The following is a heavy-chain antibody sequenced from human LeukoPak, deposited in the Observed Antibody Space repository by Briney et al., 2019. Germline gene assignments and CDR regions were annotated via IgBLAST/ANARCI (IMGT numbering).Heavy chain of an antibody. V-gene: IGHV4-31*03. CDR1: GGSISSGGYY. Sequence: SETLSLTCTVSGGSISSGGYYWSWIRQHPGKGLEWIGYIYYSGSTYYNPSLKSRVTISVDTSKNQFSLKLSSVTAADTAVYSGARTATGDPSPLDVWAKGPRSPSPQ. CDR2: IYYSGST. D-gene: IGHD4-17*01. J-gene: IGHJ6*04. CDR3: ARTATGDPSPLDV.